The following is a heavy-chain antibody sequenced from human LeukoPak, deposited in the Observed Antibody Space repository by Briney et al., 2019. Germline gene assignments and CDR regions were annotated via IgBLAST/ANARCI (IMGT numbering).Heavy chain of an antibody. D-gene: IGHD4-17*01. V-gene: IGHV3-21*01. CDR1: QFTFTKYC. J-gene: IGHJ4*02. CDR2: ISSGSSAI. CDR3: ARGHTAVTRHFDF. Sequence: PGGSLRLSCAASQFTFTKYCMTWVRQAPGKGLEWVSIISSGSSAIFSADALKGRLTISRDDAKNLLYLDMNSLRAEDTAVYYCARGHTAVTRHFDFWGQGTLVTVSS.